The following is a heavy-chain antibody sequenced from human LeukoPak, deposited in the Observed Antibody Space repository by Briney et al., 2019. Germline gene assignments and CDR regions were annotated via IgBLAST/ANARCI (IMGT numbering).Heavy chain of an antibody. CDR1: GGSFSGYY. CDR3: AGAALYYYYDSSGPFDY. CDR2: INHSGST. V-gene: IGHV4-34*01. Sequence: SETLSLTCAVYGGSFSGYYWSWIRQPPGKGLEWIGEINHSGSTNYNPSLKSRVTISVDTSKNQFSLKLSSVTAADTAVYYCAGAALYYYYDSSGPFDYWGQGTLVTVSS. D-gene: IGHD3-22*01. J-gene: IGHJ4*02.